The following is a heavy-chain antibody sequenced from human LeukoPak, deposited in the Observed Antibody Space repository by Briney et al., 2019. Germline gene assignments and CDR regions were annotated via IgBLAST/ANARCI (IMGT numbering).Heavy chain of an antibody. CDR3: ARRYYDNSGYRFWFDS. CDR1: GGSISSGGYF. J-gene: IGHJ5*01. V-gene: IGHV4-31*03. D-gene: IGHD3-22*01. Sequence: SESLSLTCSVSGGSISSGGYFWSWIRQHPGEGLELIGGIYYSGSTYYNPSLRNRVTISVDTSKNQFSLKLSSMTAADTAVYYCARRYYDNSGYRFWFDSWGQGPLVTV. CDR2: IYYSGST.